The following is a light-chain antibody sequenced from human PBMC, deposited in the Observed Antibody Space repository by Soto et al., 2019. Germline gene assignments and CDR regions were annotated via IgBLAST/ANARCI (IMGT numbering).Light chain of an antibody. CDR3: SSYTSTNTQV. CDR2: EVS. CDR1: SRDVGGYNF. V-gene: IGLV2-14*01. Sequence: QSVLTQPASVSGSPGQSISISCTGTSRDVGGYNFVSWYQQHPGKAPKLMIYEVSNRPSGASNRFSGSKSGNTASVTISGLQAEDEADYYCSSYTSTNTQVFGTGTKVTV. J-gene: IGLJ1*01.